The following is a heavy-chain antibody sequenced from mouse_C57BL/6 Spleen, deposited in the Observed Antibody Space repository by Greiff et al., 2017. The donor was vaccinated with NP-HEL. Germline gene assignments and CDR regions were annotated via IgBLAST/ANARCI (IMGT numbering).Heavy chain of an antibody. CDR2: IYPGDGDT. CDR3: ERSAFHYYGSTWYFDV. Sequence: QVHVKQSGAELVKPGASVKISCKASGYAFSSYWMNWVKQRPGKGLEWIGQIYPGDGDTNYNGKFKGKATLTADKSSSTAYMQLSSLTSEDSAVYFCERSAFHYYGSTWYFDVWGTGTTVTVSS. CDR1: GYAFSSYW. V-gene: IGHV1-80*01. D-gene: IGHD1-1*01. J-gene: IGHJ1*03.